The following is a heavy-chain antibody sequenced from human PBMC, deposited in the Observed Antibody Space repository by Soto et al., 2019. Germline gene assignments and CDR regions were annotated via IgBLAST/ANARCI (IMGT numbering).Heavy chain of an antibody. Sequence: QVQLAESGGGVVQPGRSLRLTCAASGFTFSSYGMHWVRQAPGKGLEWVAVISYDESEKHYAYSVKGRLTISRDNSKNTLYLQMNSLRTADTAISYCAKAIYGDYAPFDFWGQGTLVTVSS. V-gene: IGHV3-30*18. D-gene: IGHD4-17*01. CDR2: ISYDESEK. CDR1: GFTFSSYG. CDR3: AKAIYGDYAPFDF. J-gene: IGHJ4*02.